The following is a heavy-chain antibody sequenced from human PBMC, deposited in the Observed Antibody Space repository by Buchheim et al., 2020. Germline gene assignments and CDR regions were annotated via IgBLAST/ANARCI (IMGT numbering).Heavy chain of an antibody. V-gene: IGHV3-30*03. J-gene: IGHJ6*02. CDR3: AREGLVVYAVRHYGMDV. Sequence: QVQLVESGGGVVQPGRSLRLSCTASRFTFSNYVMHWVRQAPGRGLEWVAVISYDGSYKSYVDSVKGRFTISRDNSKNTLSLQMNSLRPDDTAVYYCAREGLVVYAVRHYGMDVWGQGTT. CDR2: ISYDGSYK. D-gene: IGHD2-8*02. CDR1: RFTFSNYV.